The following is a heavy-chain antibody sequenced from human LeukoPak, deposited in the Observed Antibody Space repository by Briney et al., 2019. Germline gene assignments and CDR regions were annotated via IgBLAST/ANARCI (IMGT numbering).Heavy chain of an antibody. D-gene: IGHD2-15*01. CDR2: ISYDGSNK. CDR3: ARDGDTVPVAATTPYLDS. J-gene: IGHJ4*02. Sequence: GGSLRLSCAASGFTFSSYGMHWVRQAPGKGLEWVAVISYDGSNKYYADSVKGRFTISRDNSKNTLYLQMNSLRAEDTALYFCARDGDTVPVAATTPYLDSWGQGTLVTVSS. V-gene: IGHV3-30*03. CDR1: GFTFSSYG.